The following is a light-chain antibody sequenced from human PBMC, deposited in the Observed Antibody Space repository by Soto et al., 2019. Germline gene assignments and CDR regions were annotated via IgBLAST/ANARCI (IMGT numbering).Light chain of an antibody. CDR2: DAS. J-gene: IGKJ1*01. CDR3: QQYGGSPRT. V-gene: IGKV3-20*01. Sequence: EIVLTQSPVTLSLSPWERATLSCRASQSVSSSSLAWYQQKRGQAPRLLIHDASSRATGIPDRFSGSGSGTDFTLTISRLEPEDFAVYYCQQYGGSPRTFGQGTKVDIK. CDR1: QSVSSSS.